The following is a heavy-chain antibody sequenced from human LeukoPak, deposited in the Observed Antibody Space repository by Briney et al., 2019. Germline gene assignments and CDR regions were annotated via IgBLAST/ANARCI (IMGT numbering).Heavy chain of an antibody. J-gene: IGHJ4*02. CDR3: ARGRYYYGSGSSFDY. V-gene: IGHV1-2*02. CDR2: INPNSGGT. Sequence: ASVKVSCKASGYTFTGYYMHWVRQAPGQGLEWRGWINPNSGGTNYAQKFQGRVTMTRDTSISTAYMELSRLRSDDTAVYYCARGRYYYGSGSSFDYWGQGTLVTVSS. D-gene: IGHD3-10*01. CDR1: GYTFTGYY.